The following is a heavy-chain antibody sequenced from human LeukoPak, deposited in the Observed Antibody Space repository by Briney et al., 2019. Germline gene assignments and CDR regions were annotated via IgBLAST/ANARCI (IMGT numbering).Heavy chain of an antibody. D-gene: IGHD2-15*01. V-gene: IGHV3-66*04. Sequence: GGSLRLLCAVSGFTVSGNYMNWVRQARGKGLEWVSVIYGEGSTYYADSVKGRVTISRDNSKNTLYLQMNSLRAEDTAVYYCARPLRDCSGGSCYTGLYGMDVGGQGTTVTVSS. J-gene: IGHJ6*02. CDR3: ARPLRDCSGGSCYTGLYGMDV. CDR2: IYGEGST. CDR1: GFTVSGNY.